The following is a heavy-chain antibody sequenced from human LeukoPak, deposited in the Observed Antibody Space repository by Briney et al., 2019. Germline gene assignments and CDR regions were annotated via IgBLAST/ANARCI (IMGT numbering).Heavy chain of an antibody. CDR3: ARDRPFWN. D-gene: IGHD3-3*01. CDR1: GLSSTIYW. Sequence: GGSLRLSCAASGLSSTIYWMPWVRQVPGKGLVWVSRIKLDENTAYYADFVKGRFTISRDYAKTTVYLQMNSLSAEDSAVYYCARDRPFWNWGQGTLVTVSS. CDR2: IKLDENTA. V-gene: IGHV3-74*01. J-gene: IGHJ4*02.